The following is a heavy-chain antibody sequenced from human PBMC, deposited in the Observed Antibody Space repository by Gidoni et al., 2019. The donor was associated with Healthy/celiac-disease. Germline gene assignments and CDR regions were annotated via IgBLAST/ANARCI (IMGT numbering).Heavy chain of an antibody. D-gene: IGHD2-2*01. CDR3: ARDSKVNYADAFDI. V-gene: IGHV3-23*01. J-gene: IGHJ3*02. Sequence: EVQLLESGGGLVQPGGSLRLSWAASGFTLSSYAMSWVRQAPGKGLEWVSAISGSGGSTYYADSVKGRFTISRDNSKNTLYLQMNSLRDEDTAVYYCARDSKVNYADAFDIWGQGTMVTVSS. CDR2: ISGSGGST. CDR1: GFTLSSYA.